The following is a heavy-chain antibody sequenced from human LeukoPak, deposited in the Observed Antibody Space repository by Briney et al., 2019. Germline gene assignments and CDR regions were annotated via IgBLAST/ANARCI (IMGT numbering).Heavy chain of an antibody. V-gene: IGHV3-30*03. Sequence: GRSLRLSCAASGFTFSNYGMHWVRQAPGKGLEWVSVISDDGSDQYYADSVKGRFTISRDNSKNTLYLQMNSLRVEDTSMYYRLAIAVTGGGGYWGQGTLVTVSS. CDR2: ISDDGSDQ. J-gene: IGHJ4*02. CDR1: GFTFSNYG. CDR3: LAIAVTGGGGY. D-gene: IGHD6-13*01.